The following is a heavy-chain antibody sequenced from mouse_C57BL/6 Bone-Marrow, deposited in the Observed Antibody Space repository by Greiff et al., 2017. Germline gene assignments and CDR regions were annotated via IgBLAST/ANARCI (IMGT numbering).Heavy chain of an antibody. Sequence: QVQLQQSGPELVKPGASVKISCKASGYTFTDYYINWVKPRPGQGLEWIGWIFPGSGSTSYNERFNGKAPLTVYNYASTAYMLLSSLTSEDSAVYFCARGVYYFDYWGQGTTLTVSS. V-gene: IGHV1-75*01. CDR1: GYTFTDYY. CDR2: IFPGSGST. CDR3: ARGVYYFDY. J-gene: IGHJ2*01.